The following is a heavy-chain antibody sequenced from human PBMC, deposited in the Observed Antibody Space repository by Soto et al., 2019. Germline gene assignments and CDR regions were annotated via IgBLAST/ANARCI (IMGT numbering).Heavy chain of an antibody. J-gene: IGHJ6*02. V-gene: IGHV4-61*01. D-gene: IGHD3-10*01. CDR1: GGSVNSGSYY. CDR3: ARESPEFSSSGGLYV. CDR2: LYCSGST. Sequence: QVQLQESGPGLVKPSETLSLTCNVSGGSVNSGSYYWSWIRQPPGKRLEWIGSLYCSGSTNYNPSLKSRFTISGDTSKNQFPLTLTSVTAADTAVYFWARESPEFSSSGGLYVWGQGPTVIVSS.